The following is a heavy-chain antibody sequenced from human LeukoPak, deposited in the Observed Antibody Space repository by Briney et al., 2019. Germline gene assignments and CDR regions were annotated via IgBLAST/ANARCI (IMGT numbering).Heavy chain of an antibody. V-gene: IGHV3-21*01. D-gene: IGHD3-10*01. J-gene: IGHJ4*02. CDR2: ISSSSSYI. CDR3: ARDGMVRGVIKL. Sequence: PGGSLRLSCAASGFTFSSYAMRWVRQAPGKGLEWVSSISSSSSYIYYADSVKGRFTISRDNAKNSLYLQMNSLRAEDTAVYYCARDGMVRGVIKLWGQGTLVTVSS. CDR1: GFTFSSYA.